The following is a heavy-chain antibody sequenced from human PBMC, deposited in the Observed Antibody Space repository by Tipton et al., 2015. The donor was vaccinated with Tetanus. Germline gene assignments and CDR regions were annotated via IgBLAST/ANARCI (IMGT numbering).Heavy chain of an antibody. CDR1: GFTFSSYA. V-gene: IGHV3-30-3*01. D-gene: IGHD5-12*01. CDR3: ARDPGVDIVATIGFDP. Sequence: SLRLSCAASGFTFSSYAMHWVRQAPGKGLEWVAVISYDGSNKYYADSVKGRFTISGDNSKNTLYLQMNSLRAEDTAVYYCARDPGVDIVATIGFDPWGQGTLVTVSS. J-gene: IGHJ5*02. CDR2: ISYDGSNK.